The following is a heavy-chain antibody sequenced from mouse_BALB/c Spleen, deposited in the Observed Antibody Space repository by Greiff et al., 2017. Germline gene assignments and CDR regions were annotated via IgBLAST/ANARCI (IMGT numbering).Heavy chain of an antibody. D-gene: IGHD1-2*01. CDR1: GFNIKDYY. CDR3: NALLRLQDY. CDR2: IDPENGDT. V-gene: IGHV14-4*02. Sequence: VQLKQSGAELVRSGASVKLSCTASGFNIKDYYMHWVKQRPEQGLEWIGWIDPENGDTEYAPKFQGKATMTADTSSNTAYLQLSSLTSEDTAVYYCNALLRLQDYWGQGTTPTVSS. J-gene: IGHJ2*01.